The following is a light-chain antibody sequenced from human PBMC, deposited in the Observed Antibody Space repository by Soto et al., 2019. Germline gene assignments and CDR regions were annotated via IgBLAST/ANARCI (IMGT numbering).Light chain of an antibody. J-gene: IGKJ1*01. CDR1: QSVLYSSNNKNY. CDR2: WAS. CDR3: QQYYSTPRT. Sequence: DIVMTRSPDSLGVSLGERATINCKSSQSVLYSSNNKNYLAWYQQKPGQPPKLLIYWASTRDSGVPDRFSGSGSGTDFTLTISSLQAEDVAVYYCQQYYSTPRTFGQGTKVDIK. V-gene: IGKV4-1*01.